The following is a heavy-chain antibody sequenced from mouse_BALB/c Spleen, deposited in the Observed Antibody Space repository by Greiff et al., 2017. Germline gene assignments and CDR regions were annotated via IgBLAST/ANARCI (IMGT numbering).Heavy chain of an antibody. J-gene: IGHJ1*01. CDR3: ARGITTVVDNFDV. CDR2: INPSSGYT. CDR1: GYTFTSYT. Sequence: QVQLKESGAELARPGASVKMSCKASGYTFTSYTMHWVKQRPGQGLEWIGYINPSSGYTNYNQKFKDKATLTADKSSSTAYMQLSSLTSEDSAVYYCARGITTVVDNFDVWGAGTTVTVSS. V-gene: IGHV1-4*01. D-gene: IGHD1-1*01.